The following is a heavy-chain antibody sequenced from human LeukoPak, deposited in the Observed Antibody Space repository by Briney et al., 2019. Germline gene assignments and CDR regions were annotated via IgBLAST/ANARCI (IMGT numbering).Heavy chain of an antibody. Sequence: SVKVSCKPSGDTFRPYAISWVRQAPGQGLEWMGRIIPIFGTTNYAQQFQGRVTLTADKSTGTVYMELPNLSSDDTAAYHCASKESPIAAPYGLDVWGQGTTVVVSS. D-gene: IGHD6-13*01. CDR1: GDTFRPYA. V-gene: IGHV1-69*06. J-gene: IGHJ6*02. CDR2: IIPIFGTT. CDR3: ASKESPIAAPYGLDV.